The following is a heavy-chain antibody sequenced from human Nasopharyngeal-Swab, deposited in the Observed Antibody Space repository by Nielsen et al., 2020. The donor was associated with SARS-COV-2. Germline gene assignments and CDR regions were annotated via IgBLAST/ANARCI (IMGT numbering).Heavy chain of an antibody. CDR2: VDSSGST. V-gene: IGHV4-59*13. CDR3: GRGACSITTCYENVDV. J-gene: IGHJ6*02. D-gene: IGHD2-2*01. CDR1: GGSISSYY. Sequence: GSLRLSCTVSGGSISSYYWSWIRQPPEKGLEWIGCVDSSGSTNYKPSLKSRVTISVDTSKNQFSLNLSSVTAADTAVYYCGRGACSITTCYENVDVWGQGTTVTVSS.